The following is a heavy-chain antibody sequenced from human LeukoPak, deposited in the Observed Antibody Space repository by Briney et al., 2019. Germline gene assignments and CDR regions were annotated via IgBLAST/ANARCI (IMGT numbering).Heavy chain of an antibody. D-gene: IGHD4-17*01. V-gene: IGHV3-53*01. CDR3: ARTGDYGDYFDY. J-gene: IGHJ4*02. Sequence: PGGSLRLSCAASGFTVSTNYMSWVRQAPGKGLEWLSIIYSVGTTYYADSVKGRFTISRDNAKNSLYLQMNSLRAEDTAVYYCARTGDYGDYFDYWGQGTLVTVSS. CDR1: GFTVSTNY. CDR2: IYSVGTT.